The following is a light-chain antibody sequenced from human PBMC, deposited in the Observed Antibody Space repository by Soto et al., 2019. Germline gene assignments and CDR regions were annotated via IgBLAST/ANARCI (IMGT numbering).Light chain of an antibody. Sequence: EVVLTQSPATLSLSPGERATLSCRASQSISRYLAWYQQKPGQAPRLLIYDTSNRATGIPARFSGSGSGTDFTLTISSLEPEDFAVYYCQRRSDWLTFGGGTKVEI. CDR2: DTS. J-gene: IGKJ4*01. CDR3: QRRSDWLT. CDR1: QSISRY. V-gene: IGKV3-11*01.